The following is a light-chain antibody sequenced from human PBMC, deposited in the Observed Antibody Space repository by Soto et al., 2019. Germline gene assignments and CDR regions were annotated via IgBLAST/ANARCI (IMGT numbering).Light chain of an antibody. V-gene: IGKV3-15*01. Sequence: LITRTRVTLCVCAGLRATRSSRASQSVGIKLAWYQQKPGQAPRLLTYSASTRATGIAARFSGGGTGTDFTLTISSLQSEDSAVYYCQQYNTWPTTFGHGTKVDI. CDR2: SAS. CDR1: QSVGIK. CDR3: QQYNTWPTT. J-gene: IGKJ3*01.